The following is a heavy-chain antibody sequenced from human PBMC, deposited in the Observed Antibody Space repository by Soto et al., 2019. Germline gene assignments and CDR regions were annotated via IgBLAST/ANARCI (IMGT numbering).Heavy chain of an antibody. CDR1: GFTFSDYY. CDR3: ARVGCSSTSCSLAFDI. CDR2: ISSSGSTI. V-gene: IGHV3-11*01. D-gene: IGHD2-2*01. Sequence: QVQLVESVGGFVKPGGSLRLSCAASGFTFSDYYMSWIRQAPGKGLEWVSYISSSGSTIYYADSVKGRFTISRDNAKNSLYLQMNSLRAEDTAVYYCARVGCSSTSCSLAFDIWGQGTMVTVSS. J-gene: IGHJ3*02.